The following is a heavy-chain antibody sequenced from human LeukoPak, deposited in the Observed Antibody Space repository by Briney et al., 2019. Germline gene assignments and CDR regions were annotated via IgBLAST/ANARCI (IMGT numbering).Heavy chain of an antibody. CDR1: GFTFSSYG. CDR3: ARERIEVWDDAVDI. V-gene: IGHV3-30*02. J-gene: IGHJ3*02. D-gene: IGHD5-18*01. CDR2: IRYDESEK. Sequence: GGSLRLSCAASGFTFSSYGMHWVRQAPGKGLEWVAFIRYDESEKHYADSAKGRFTISRDISKSTLYLQMNSLRAEHTAVYYCARERIEVWDDAVDIWGQGTMVTVSS.